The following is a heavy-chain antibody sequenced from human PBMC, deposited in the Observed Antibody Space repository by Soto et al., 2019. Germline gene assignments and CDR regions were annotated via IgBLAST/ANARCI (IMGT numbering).Heavy chain of an antibody. V-gene: IGHV4-30-2*01. D-gene: IGHD6-13*01. CDR3: ARGEIAAAGTLDY. CDR2: IYRSEGR. Sequence: TLSLTCAVAGCSISSGGSSWSWIRQPRGQGLEGNGYIYRSEGRYFDPALKSRVTISVDRSKNQFSLKLSSVTASGTAVYCCARGEIAAAGTLDYWGQGTLVTVSS. CDR1: GCSISSGGSS. J-gene: IGHJ4*02.